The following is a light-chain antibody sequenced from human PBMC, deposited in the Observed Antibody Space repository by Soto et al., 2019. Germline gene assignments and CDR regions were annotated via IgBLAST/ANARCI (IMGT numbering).Light chain of an antibody. V-gene: IGKV3-20*01. CDR3: QQYRT. CDR2: GAS. CDR1: HSVSSSY. J-gene: IGKJ1*01. Sequence: EIVFTQSPATLSLSPGERASLSCRASHSVSSSYLAWYQQKPGQAPRLLIYGASSRATGIPDRFSGSGSGTDFTLTISRLDPEDFAVYYCQQYRTFGQGTKVDIK.